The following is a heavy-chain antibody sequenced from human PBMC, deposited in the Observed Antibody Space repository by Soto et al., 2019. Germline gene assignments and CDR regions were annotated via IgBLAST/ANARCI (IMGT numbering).Heavy chain of an antibody. CDR3: AKNQGVELVPLATVDWFDP. Sequence: GESLRLSCAASGFLFENFGMSWVRQAPGKGLEWISSISGSGFKKYYADSVKGRFAISRDNSKSTVYLELNNLSAKDTAVYHCAKNQGVELVPLATVDWFDPWGQGSVVTVSS. CDR2: ISGSGFKK. D-gene: IGHD1-26*01. CDR1: GFLFENFG. J-gene: IGHJ5*02. V-gene: IGHV3-23*01.